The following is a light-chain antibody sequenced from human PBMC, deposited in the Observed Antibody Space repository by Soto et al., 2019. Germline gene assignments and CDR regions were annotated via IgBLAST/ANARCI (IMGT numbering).Light chain of an antibody. CDR1: QGIGDT. Sequence: EVVMTQSPATLSVSPGEGVTLSCRASQGIGDTLAWYQHKPGQTPRLLIYDTSTRATGVPARFSGSRSGPEFTLTISRLEPEDFAVYYCQLYGGSHMFSFGQGTKLEIK. CDR3: QLYGGSHMFS. V-gene: IGKV3-15*01. CDR2: DTS. J-gene: IGKJ2*01.